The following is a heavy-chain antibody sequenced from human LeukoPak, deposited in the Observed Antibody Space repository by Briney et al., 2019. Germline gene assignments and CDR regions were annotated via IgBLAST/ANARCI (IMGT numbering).Heavy chain of an antibody. Sequence: PGGPLRPSFAASGFTFGSSWMHWARQAPGKGLEWGAVISYDASTKYNADSVKGRFTISRDIPKNTLYRKINSLTPENPTVYYCAKHLRCGMFVWGERTTVTASS. V-gene: IGHV3-30*18. CDR3: AKHLRCGMFV. D-gene: IGHD4-17*01. CDR1: GFTFGSSW. J-gene: IGHJ6*01. CDR2: ISYDASTK.